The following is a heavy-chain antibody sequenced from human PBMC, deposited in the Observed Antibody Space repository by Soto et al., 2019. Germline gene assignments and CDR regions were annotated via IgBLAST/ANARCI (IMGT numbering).Heavy chain of an antibody. Sequence: VQLLESGGGLVQPGGSLRLSXXXXGXSXSSYAMNXVRQAXGKGLEWVSVISGSGDSTYYADSVKGRFTISRDNSKNTLYLQMISLRAEDTAVYYCXXXSXXWYFDYWGQGTLVIVSS. J-gene: IGHJ4*02. CDR2: ISGSGDST. D-gene: IGHD6-19*01. CDR3: XXXSXXWYFDY. V-gene: IGHV3-23*01. CDR1: GXSXSSYA.